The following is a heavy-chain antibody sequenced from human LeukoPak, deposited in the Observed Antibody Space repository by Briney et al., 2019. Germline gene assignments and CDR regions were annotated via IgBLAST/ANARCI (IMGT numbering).Heavy chain of an antibody. CDR1: GFTFDDYG. J-gene: IGHJ6*03. Sequence: GGSLRLSCAASGFTFDDYGMSWVRQAPGKGLEWVPLISWDGGSTYYADSVKGRFTISRDNSKNSLYLQMNSLRAEDTALYYCAKEGIGYSSGWYQYYYYYYMDVWGKGTTVTVSS. V-gene: IGHV3-43D*03. CDR2: ISWDGGST. CDR3: AKEGIGYSSGWYQYYYYYYMDV. D-gene: IGHD6-19*01.